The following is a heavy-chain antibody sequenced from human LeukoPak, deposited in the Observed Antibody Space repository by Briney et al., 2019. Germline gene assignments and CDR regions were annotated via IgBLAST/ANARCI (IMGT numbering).Heavy chain of an antibody. CDR2: IKQDESEK. CDR1: GFSLSRYW. V-gene: IGHV3-7*01. D-gene: IGHD4-17*01. Sequence: GGSLRLSCAASGFSLSRYWMSWVRQAPGEGPEWVANIKQDESEKDYADSVRGRFTISRDDAKNLLYLDMNSLRAEDTAVYYCARGHTAVTRHFDFWGQGTLVTVSS. J-gene: IGHJ4*02. CDR3: ARGHTAVTRHFDF.